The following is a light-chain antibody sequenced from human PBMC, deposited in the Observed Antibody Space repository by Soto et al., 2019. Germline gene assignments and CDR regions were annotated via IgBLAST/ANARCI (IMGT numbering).Light chain of an antibody. CDR1: QSVSSN. J-gene: IGKJ2*01. CDR3: KHYNNWPPKYT. CDR2: GAS. V-gene: IGKV3-15*01. Sequence: EIVMTQSPATLSVSPGERATLSCTASQSVSSNLAWYQQKPGQAPRLLIYGASTRATGIPARFSGSGSGTEFTLTISSLQSEDFAVYYCKHYNNWPPKYTFGQGTKLEIK.